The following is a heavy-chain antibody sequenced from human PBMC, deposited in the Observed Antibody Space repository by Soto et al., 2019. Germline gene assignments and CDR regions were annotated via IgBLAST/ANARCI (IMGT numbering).Heavy chain of an antibody. D-gene: IGHD6-19*01. J-gene: IGHJ1*01. V-gene: IGHV3-23*01. Sequence: EVQLLESGGGLVQPGGSLRLSCAASGFTFSSYAMSWVRQAPGKGLEWVSGISGSGDSTYYADSVKGRFTISRDNSKNAWYLQMNSLRAEETAVYYCAKGVPGIAVAGTGYFQHWGQGTLVTVSS. CDR2: ISGSGDST. CDR3: AKGVPGIAVAGTGYFQH. CDR1: GFTFSSYA.